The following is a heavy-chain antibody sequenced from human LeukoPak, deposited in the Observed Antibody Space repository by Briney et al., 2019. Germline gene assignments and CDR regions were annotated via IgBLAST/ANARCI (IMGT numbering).Heavy chain of an antibody. J-gene: IGHJ4*02. CDR3: ARYIETPRRDLDY. V-gene: IGHV3-23*01. CDR2: IFGSGGSA. Sequence: GGSLRLSCAASGFTFNSYAMYWVRQAPGKGLEWVSGIFGSGGSAHYADSVKGRFTISRDNAQNSLYLQMNTLRAEDTAVYYCARYIETPRRDLDYWGQGSLVTVSS. D-gene: IGHD4-23*01. CDR1: GFTFNSYA.